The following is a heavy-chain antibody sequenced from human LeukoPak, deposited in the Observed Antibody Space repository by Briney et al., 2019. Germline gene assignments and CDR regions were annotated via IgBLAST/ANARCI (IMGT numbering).Heavy chain of an antibody. V-gene: IGHV1-18*01. CDR1: GYTFTSYG. J-gene: IGHJ6*02. CDR3: ARDSPPDYYYGMDV. Sequence: ASVNVSCKASGYTFTSYGISWVRQAPGQGLEWMGWISAYNGNTNYAQKLQGRVTMATDTSTSTAYMELRSLRSDDTAVYYCARDSPPDYYYGMDVWGQGTTVTVSS. CDR2: ISAYNGNT.